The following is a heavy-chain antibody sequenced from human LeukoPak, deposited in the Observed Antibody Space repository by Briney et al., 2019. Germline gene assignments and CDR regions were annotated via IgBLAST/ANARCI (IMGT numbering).Heavy chain of an antibody. CDR1: GYSFTSYW. D-gene: IGHD3-22*01. CDR2: IYPGDSDT. V-gene: IGHV5-51*01. CDR3: ARVPYPQYYYDSSGYVFDY. J-gene: IGHJ4*02. Sequence: PGESLKISCKGSGYSFTSYWIGWVRQMPGKGLEWMGIIYPGDSDTRYSPSSQGQVTISADKSISTAYLQWSSLKASDTAMYYCARVPYPQYYYDSSGYVFDYWGQGTLVTVSS.